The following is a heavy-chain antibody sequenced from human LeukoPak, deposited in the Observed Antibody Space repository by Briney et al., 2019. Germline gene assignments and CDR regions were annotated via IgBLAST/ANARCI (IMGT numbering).Heavy chain of an antibody. V-gene: IGHV1-18*01. CDR1: GYRFTSYS. CDR2: IFTYNGDT. CDR3: ARGKEREPFDF. Sequence: ASVKDSCKASGYRFTSYSISWVRQAPGQGLEWVGWIFTYNGDTKYEKKFQGRVTMTTDSSTNTVYLELRSLRSDDTAVYYCARGKEREPFDFWGQGTLVTVSS. D-gene: IGHD1-1*01. J-gene: IGHJ4*02.